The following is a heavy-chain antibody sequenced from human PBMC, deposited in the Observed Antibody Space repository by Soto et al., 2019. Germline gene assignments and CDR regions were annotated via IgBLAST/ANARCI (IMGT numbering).Heavy chain of an antibody. CDR3: ARGLLLTKLTGTTGNFDY. V-gene: IGHV4-34*01. D-gene: IGHD1-7*01. CDR2: INHSGST. CDR1: GGSFSGYY. J-gene: IGHJ4*02. Sequence: PSETLSLTCAVYGGSFSGYYWSWIRQPPGKGLEWIGEINHSGSTNYNPSLKSRVTISVDTSKNQFSLKLSSVTAADTAVYYCARGLLLTKLTGTTGNFDYWGQGTLVTVSS.